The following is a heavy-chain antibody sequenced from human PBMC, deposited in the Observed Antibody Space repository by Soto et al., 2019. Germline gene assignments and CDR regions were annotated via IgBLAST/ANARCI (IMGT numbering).Heavy chain of an antibody. CDR3: ARDGGGWGYCSGGSCRYFDY. D-gene: IGHD2-15*01. J-gene: IGHJ4*02. CDR2: IRQDGSEK. V-gene: IGHV3-7*03. Sequence: GGSLRLSCAASGFTFSSYWMSWVRQAPGKELEWVANIRQDGSEKYYVDSVKGRFTISRDNAKNSLYLQMNSLRAEDTAVYYCARDGGGWGYCSGGSCRYFDYWGQGTLVTVSS. CDR1: GFTFSSYW.